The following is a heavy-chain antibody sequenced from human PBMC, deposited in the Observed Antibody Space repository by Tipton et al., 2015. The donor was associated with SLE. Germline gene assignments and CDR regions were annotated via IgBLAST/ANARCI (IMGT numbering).Heavy chain of an antibody. CDR2: IYYSGST. V-gene: IGHV4-59*01. CDR1: DDSISNYY. Sequence: TLSLTCTVSDDSISNYYWSWIRQPPGKGLEWIGYIYYSGSTNYNPSLKSRVTISVDTSKNQFSLKLSSVTAADTAVYYCARHDGQWDAFDIWGQGTMVTVSS. D-gene: IGHD6-19*01. J-gene: IGHJ3*02. CDR3: ARHDGQWDAFDI.